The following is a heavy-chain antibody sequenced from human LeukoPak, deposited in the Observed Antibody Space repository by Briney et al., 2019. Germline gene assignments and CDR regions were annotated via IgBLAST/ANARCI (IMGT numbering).Heavy chain of an antibody. J-gene: IGHJ5*01. CDR2: ISYTGST. CDR3: AREGYSSNWYDY. V-gene: IGHV4-59*11. D-gene: IGHD6-13*01. Sequence: SETLSLTCTVSGXSISSHYRAWIRQPPGKGLEWIGYISYTGSTNYNPSLKSRVTISVDTSKNQFSLKLRSVTAADTAVYYCAREGYSSNWYDYWGQGTLVTVSS. CDR1: GXSISSHY.